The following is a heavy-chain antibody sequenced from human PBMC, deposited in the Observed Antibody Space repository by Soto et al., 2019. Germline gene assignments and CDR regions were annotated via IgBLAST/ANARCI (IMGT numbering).Heavy chain of an antibody. Sequence: EVQLVESGGGLVQPGGSLRLSCAASGFTVSSNYMSWVRQAPGKGLEWVSVIYSGGSTYYADSVKGRFTISRDNSKNTLYLKMTSRRAEDTAVYYCARGYSYGFTLWFDPWGQGTLVTVSS. D-gene: IGHD5-18*01. V-gene: IGHV3-66*01. CDR2: IYSGGST. CDR1: GFTVSSNY. CDR3: ARGYSYGFTLWFDP. J-gene: IGHJ5*02.